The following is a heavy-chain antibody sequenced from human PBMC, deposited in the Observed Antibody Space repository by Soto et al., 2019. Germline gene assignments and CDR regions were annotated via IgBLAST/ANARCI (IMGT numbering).Heavy chain of an antibody. CDR2: ISVHTGNT. V-gene: IGHV1-18*01. CDR3: ARGRYGDY. Sequence: QVHLVQSGAEVKKPGASVKVSCKASGYTFTSYGITWVRQAPGQGLEWMGWISVHTGNTDNAQQLQGRVIVTRDTSTSTANLELWILISDDTAVYYCARGRYGDYWGQGALVTVSS. CDR1: GYTFTSYG. J-gene: IGHJ4*02. D-gene: IGHD1-1*01.